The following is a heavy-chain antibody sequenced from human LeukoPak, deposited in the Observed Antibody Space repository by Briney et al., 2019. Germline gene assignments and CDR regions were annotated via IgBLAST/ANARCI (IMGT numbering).Heavy chain of an antibody. V-gene: IGHV1-8*01. D-gene: IGHD2-2*02. CDR1: GYTFTSYD. CDR2: MNPNSGNT. Sequence: ASVKVSCKASGYTFTSYDINWVRQATGQGLEWMGWMNPNSGNTGYAQKFQGRVTMTRNTSISTAYMELSSLRSEDTAVYYCARIRYCSSTSCYNLRYFDYWGQGTLVTVSS. CDR3: ARIRYCSSTSCYNLRYFDY. J-gene: IGHJ4*02.